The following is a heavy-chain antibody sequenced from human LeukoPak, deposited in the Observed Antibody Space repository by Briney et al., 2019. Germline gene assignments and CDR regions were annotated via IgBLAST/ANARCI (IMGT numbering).Heavy chain of an antibody. CDR3: ARGSFFDL. V-gene: IGHV4-39*07. D-gene: IGHD3-16*02. CDR2: IYYSGST. J-gene: IGHJ2*01. CDR1: GGSISSSSYY. Sequence: SETLSLTCTVAGGSISSSSYYWGWIRQPPGKGLEWIGRIYYSGSTYYNPSLKSRVTMSVGTSKNQCSLKLSSVTAADTAVYYCARGSFFDLWGRGTLVTVSS.